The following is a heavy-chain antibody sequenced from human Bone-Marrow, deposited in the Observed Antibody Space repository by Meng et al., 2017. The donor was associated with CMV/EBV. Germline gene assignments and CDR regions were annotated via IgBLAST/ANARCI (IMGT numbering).Heavy chain of an antibody. V-gene: IGHV3-23*01. Sequence: GESLKISCAASGFTFSSYAMSWVRQAPGKGLEWVSLISGRGDNIYYADAVKGRFTISRDNSKNTLYLQINNLRAEDTAVYYCAKDRSAYGYVEAGFDYWGQRTLVAASS. CDR2: ISGRGDNI. CDR3: AKDRSAYGYVEAGFDY. D-gene: IGHD5-18*01. J-gene: IGHJ4*02. CDR1: GFTFSSYA.